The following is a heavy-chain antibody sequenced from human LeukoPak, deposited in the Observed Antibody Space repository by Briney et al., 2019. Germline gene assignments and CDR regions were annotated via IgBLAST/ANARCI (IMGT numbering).Heavy chain of an antibody. V-gene: IGHV1-2*02. Sequence: GASVKASCKASGYTFTGYYMHWVRQAPGQGLEWMGWINPNSGGTNYAQKFQGRVTMTRDTSISTAYMELSRLRSDDTAVYYCARDLIPATLYYYYYYMDVWGKGTTVTVSS. CDR1: GYTFTGYY. D-gene: IGHD3-16*01. CDR3: ARDLIPATLYYYYYYMDV. CDR2: INPNSGGT. J-gene: IGHJ6*03.